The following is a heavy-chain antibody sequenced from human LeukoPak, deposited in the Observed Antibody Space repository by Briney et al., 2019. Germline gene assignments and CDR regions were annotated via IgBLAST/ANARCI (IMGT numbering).Heavy chain of an antibody. CDR3: ARMHVAMFDY. Sequence: GGSLRLSCAASGFTVSSNYMSWVRQAPGKGLEWVSVIYSGGSTYYADSVKGRFTISRDNSKNPLYLQMNSLRAEDTAVYYCARMHVAMFDYWGQGTLVTVSS. J-gene: IGHJ4*02. V-gene: IGHV3-53*01. CDR2: IYSGGST. D-gene: IGHD2-15*01. CDR1: GFTVSSNY.